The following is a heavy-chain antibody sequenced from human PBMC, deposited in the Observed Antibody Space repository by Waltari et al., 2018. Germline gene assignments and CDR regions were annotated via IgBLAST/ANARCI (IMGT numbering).Heavy chain of an antibody. CDR2: IYFSGDT. D-gene: IGHD6-19*01. Sequence: QVQLQESGPGLVKPSETLSLTCSVSGGSISGYSWSWFRQPPGKRLEWIGYIYFSGDTIYNPSLNSRLRISVDRSKNQFSLSLNSVTAADTALYYCARVASSGWAYYFDYWGQGILVSVSS. CDR1: GGSISGYS. CDR3: ARVASSGWAYYFDY. V-gene: IGHV4-59*12. J-gene: IGHJ4*02.